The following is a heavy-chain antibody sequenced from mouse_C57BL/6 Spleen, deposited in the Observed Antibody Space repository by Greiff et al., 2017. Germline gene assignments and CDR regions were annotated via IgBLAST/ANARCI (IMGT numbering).Heavy chain of an antibody. CDR1: GYTFTSYW. D-gene: IGHD1-1*01. V-gene: IGHV1-50*01. CDR2: IDPSDSYT. CDR3: ARKKDYGSSAWFAY. J-gene: IGHJ3*01. Sequence: VQLQQPGAELVKPGASVKLSCKASGYTFTSYWMQWVKQRPGQGLEWIGEIDPSDSYTNYNQKFKGKATLTVDTSSSTAYMQLSSLTSEDSAVYYCARKKDYGSSAWFAYWGQGTLVTVSA.